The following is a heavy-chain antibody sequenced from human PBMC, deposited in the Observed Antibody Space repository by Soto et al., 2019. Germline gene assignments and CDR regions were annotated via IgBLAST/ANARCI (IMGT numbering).Heavy chain of an antibody. J-gene: IGHJ6*02. CDR2: ISSSSSYI. CDR3: ARPADSVVVVAATHSYYGMDV. CDR1: GFTFSSYS. V-gene: IGHV3-21*01. D-gene: IGHD2-15*01. Sequence: GGSLRLSCAASGFTFSSYSMNWVRQAPGKGLEWVSSISSSSSYIYYEDSVKGRFTISRDNAKNSLYLQMNSLRAEDTAVYYCARPADSVVVVAATHSYYGMDVWGQGTTVTVSS.